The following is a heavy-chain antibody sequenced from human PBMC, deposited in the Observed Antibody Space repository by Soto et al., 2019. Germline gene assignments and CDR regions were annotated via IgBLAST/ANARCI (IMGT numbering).Heavy chain of an antibody. CDR3: AREAPTPLIAAAGPTYYGMDV. D-gene: IGHD6-13*01. J-gene: IGHJ6*02. Sequence: PGESLKISCKGSGYSFTSYWIGWVRQMPGKGLEWMGIIYPGDSDTRYSPSFQGQVTISADKSISTAYLQWSSLRASDTAMYYCAREAPTPLIAAAGPTYYGMDVWGQGTTVTVSS. CDR1: GYSFTSYW. CDR2: IYPGDSDT. V-gene: IGHV5-51*01.